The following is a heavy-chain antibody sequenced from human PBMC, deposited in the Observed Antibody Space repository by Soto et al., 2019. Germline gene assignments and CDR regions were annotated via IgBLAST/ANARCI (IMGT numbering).Heavy chain of an antibody. D-gene: IGHD6-19*01. V-gene: IGHV3-33*01. Sequence: PGGSLRLPGAASGFSFKDYGMHGGGQAPGKGLEWGAIIWYEGSNKYYAESVQGRFTISRDNFKNILYLQRNSRRVGDTAVHYCARGWYRSGGDFDSWGRRTLVTVSS. CDR1: GFSFKDYG. J-gene: IGHJ4*01. CDR2: IWYEGSNK. CDR3: ARGWYRSGGDFDS.